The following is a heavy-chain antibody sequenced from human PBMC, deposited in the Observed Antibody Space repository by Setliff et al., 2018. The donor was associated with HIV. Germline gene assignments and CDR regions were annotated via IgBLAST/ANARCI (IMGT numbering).Heavy chain of an antibody. Sequence: GGSLRLSCAASGFTFNSYAMTWVRQAPGKGLEWVAAISNSGDKTYLADSVKGRFTISRDNAKNSLYLQMDSLRVEDTAVYFCARANPPSSSSYFDYWGRGTLVTV. J-gene: IGHJ4*02. V-gene: IGHV3-23*01. CDR2: ISNSGDKT. CDR1: GFTFNSYA. CDR3: ARANPPSSSSYFDY. D-gene: IGHD6-13*01.